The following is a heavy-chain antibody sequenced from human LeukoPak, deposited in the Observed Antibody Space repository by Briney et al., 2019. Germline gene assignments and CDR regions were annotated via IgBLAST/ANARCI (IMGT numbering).Heavy chain of an antibody. J-gene: IGHJ4*02. V-gene: IGHV3-43D*03. Sequence: PGGSLRLSCAASGFTFDDYAMHWVRQAPGKGLEWVSLISWDGGSTYYADSVKGRFTISRDNTKNSLYLQMNSLRDEDTALYYCAKDLGPGSMATSPGFDYWGQGTLVTVSS. CDR2: ISWDGGST. CDR3: AKDLGPGSMATSPGFDY. CDR1: GFTFDDYA. D-gene: IGHD5-24*01.